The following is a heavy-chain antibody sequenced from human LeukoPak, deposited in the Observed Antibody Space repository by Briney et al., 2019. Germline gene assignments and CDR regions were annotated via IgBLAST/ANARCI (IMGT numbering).Heavy chain of an antibody. J-gene: IGHJ4*02. V-gene: IGHV1-69*01. CDR3: ARGDSSGPTVLGS. CDR2: ITPMFGTS. D-gene: IGHD3-22*01. Sequence: SVKVSCKASGGTFSNYAISWVRQAPGQGLEWMGGITPMFGTSKYAQRFQGRVTFTADESTSTAYMELRSLRSDDTAVYCCARGDSSGPTVLGSWGQGTLVTVSS. CDR1: GGTFSNYA.